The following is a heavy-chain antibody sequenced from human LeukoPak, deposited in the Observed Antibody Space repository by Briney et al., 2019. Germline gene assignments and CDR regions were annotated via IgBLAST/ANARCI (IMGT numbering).Heavy chain of an antibody. Sequence: GGSLRLSCAASGFTFSSYSMNWVRQAPGKGLEWASSISSSSSYIYYADSVKGRFTISRDNAKNPLYLQMNSLRAEDTAVYYCARESDVSIAAAFDYWGQGTLVTVSS. D-gene: IGHD6-13*01. CDR1: GFTFSSYS. CDR2: ISSSSSYI. J-gene: IGHJ4*02. CDR3: ARESDVSIAAAFDY. V-gene: IGHV3-21*01.